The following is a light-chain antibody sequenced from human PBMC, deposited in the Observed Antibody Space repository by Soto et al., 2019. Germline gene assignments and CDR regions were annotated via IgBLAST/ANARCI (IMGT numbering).Light chain of an antibody. CDR1: SSDIGTYNS. V-gene: IGLV2-14*01. J-gene: IGLJ3*02. Sequence: QSALTQPASMSGSPGQSITISCIGTSSDIGTYNSVSWYQHHPGKAPKLLIFEVIDRPSGVSDRFSGSKSGNTASLTISSLQFEDEADYYCCSYTTTYTLVFGGGTKVTVL. CDR3: CSYTTTYTLV. CDR2: EVI.